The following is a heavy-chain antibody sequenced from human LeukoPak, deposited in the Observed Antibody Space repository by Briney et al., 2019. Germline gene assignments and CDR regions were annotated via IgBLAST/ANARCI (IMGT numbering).Heavy chain of an antibody. V-gene: IGHV4-59*01. Sequence: PAETLSLTCTVSGGSISNYYWSWIRQPPGKGVEWFAYIVYSGSTNYNTSLKSRVTRSVDTSKNQFSLKLSSATAADTALYYCARGQRIAVAGIFYYYYMDVWGKGTTVTVPS. CDR3: ARGQRIAVAGIFYYYYMDV. J-gene: IGHJ6*03. CDR2: IVYSGST. CDR1: GGSISNYY. D-gene: IGHD6-19*01.